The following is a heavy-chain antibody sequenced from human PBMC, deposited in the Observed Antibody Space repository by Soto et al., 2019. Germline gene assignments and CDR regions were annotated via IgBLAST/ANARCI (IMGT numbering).Heavy chain of an antibody. D-gene: IGHD3-10*01. Sequence: SETLSLTCSVSGGSISSSSYWGWIRQPPGKGLEWIGNIYYSGSTYYNPSLKSRVSISVDTSNNQFSLKLSTVTAADTAVYYCARDRFGEPHYYYDYWGQGTLVTVSS. J-gene: IGHJ4*02. CDR2: IYYSGST. V-gene: IGHV4-39*02. CDR3: ARDRFGEPHYYYDY. CDR1: GGSISSSSY.